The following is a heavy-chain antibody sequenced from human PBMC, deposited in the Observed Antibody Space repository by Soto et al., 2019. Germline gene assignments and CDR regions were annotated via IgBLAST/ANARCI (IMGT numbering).Heavy chain of an antibody. CDR2: IYPGDSDT. Sequence: PGESLKISCKGSGYSFTSYWIGWVRQTPGKGLEWMGIIYPGDSDTRYSPSFQGQVTISADKSISTAYLQWSSLKASDTAMYYCARHTIWFGERNYYYYGMDVWGQGTTVTVSS. CDR1: GYSFTSYW. CDR3: ARHTIWFGERNYYYYGMDV. J-gene: IGHJ6*02. V-gene: IGHV5-51*01. D-gene: IGHD3-10*01.